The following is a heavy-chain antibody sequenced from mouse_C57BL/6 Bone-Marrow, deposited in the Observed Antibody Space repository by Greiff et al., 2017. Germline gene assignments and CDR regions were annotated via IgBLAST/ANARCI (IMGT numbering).Heavy chain of an antibody. D-gene: IGHD4-1*01. V-gene: IGHV14-2*01. CDR2: IDPADGET. CDR3: ARLSWVLDY. J-gene: IGHJ2*01. Sequence: QQRTEQGLEWIGRIDPADGETKYAPKFQGKATITADTSSNTAYLQLSSLTSEDTAVYYCARLSWVLDYWGQGTTLTVSS.